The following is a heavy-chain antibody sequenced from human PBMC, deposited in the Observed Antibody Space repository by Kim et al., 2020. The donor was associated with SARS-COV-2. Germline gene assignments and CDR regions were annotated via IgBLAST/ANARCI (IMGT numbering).Heavy chain of an antibody. V-gene: IGHV3-74*01. Sequence: GGSLRLSCAASGYTFSRYWVHWVRQRPGEGLEWVARIDNYGTFTNYAESVWGRFTISRDNVKNTLYLQMNSLRAEDTAVYFCASFGYEWTDSDWGQGTLVAVSS. CDR2: IDNYGTFT. CDR3: ASFGYEWTDSD. D-gene: IGHD1-20*01. CDR1: GYTFSRYW. J-gene: IGHJ4*02.